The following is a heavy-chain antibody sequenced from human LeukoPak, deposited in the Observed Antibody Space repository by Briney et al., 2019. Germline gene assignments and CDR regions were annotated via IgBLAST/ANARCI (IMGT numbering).Heavy chain of an antibody. D-gene: IGHD1-26*01. CDR1: GGSFSGYY. V-gene: IGHV4-34*01. CDR2: INHSGST. Sequence: SETLSLTCAVYGGSFSGYYWSWIRQPPGKGLEWIGEINHSGSTNYNPSLKSRVTISVDTSKNQFSLKLSSVTAADTAVYYCARRTDSGSLDYWGQGTLVTVSS. CDR3: ARRTDSGSLDY. J-gene: IGHJ4*02.